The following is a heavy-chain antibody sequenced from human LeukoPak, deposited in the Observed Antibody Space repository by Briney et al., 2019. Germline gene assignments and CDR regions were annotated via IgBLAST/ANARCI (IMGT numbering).Heavy chain of an antibody. CDR2: IYNSGST. D-gene: IGHD1-14*01. CDR1: GGSISSYY. Sequence: PSETGSLTCTVSGGSISSYYWSWIRQPPGKGLEWIGYIYNSGSTNYNPSLKSRVTISVDTSKNQFSLKLSSVTAADTAVYYCARLYRRVDAFDIWGQGTMVTVSS. CDR3: ARLYRRVDAFDI. J-gene: IGHJ3*02. V-gene: IGHV4-59*08.